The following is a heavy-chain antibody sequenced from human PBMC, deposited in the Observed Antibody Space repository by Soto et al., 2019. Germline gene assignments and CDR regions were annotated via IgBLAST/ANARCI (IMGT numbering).Heavy chain of an antibody. CDR2: INAGNGNT. Sequence: ASVKVSCKASGYTFTSYAMHWVRQAPGQRLEWMGWINAGNGNTKYSQKFQGRVTITRDTSASTAYMELSSLRSEDTAVYYCARDRNRYSAFGGFDPWGQGTLVTVSS. CDR3: ARDRNRYSAFGGFDP. CDR1: GYTFTSYA. J-gene: IGHJ5*02. D-gene: IGHD2-21*01. V-gene: IGHV1-3*01.